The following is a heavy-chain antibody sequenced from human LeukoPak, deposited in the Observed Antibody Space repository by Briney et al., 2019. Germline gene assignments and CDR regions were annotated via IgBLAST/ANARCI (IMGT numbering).Heavy chain of an antibody. CDR3: ARDPSRRNAFDI. Sequence: GGSLRLSCAASGFTFSSYAMSWVRQAPGKGLEWVSAISGSGGSTYYADSVKGRFTISRDNAKNTLYLQMNSLRAEDTAVYYCARDPSRRNAFDIWGQGTMVTVSS. CDR1: GFTFSSYA. V-gene: IGHV3-23*01. CDR2: ISGSGGST. J-gene: IGHJ3*02.